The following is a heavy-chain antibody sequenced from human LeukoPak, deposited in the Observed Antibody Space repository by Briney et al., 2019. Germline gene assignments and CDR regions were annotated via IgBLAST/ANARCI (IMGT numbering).Heavy chain of an antibody. CDR2: IYYSGST. D-gene: IGHD6-19*01. Sequence: SETLSLTCTVSGGSISSGDYYWSWIRQPPGKGLEWIGYIYYSGSTYYNPSLKSRVTISVDTSKNQFSLKLSSVTAADTAVYYCARGMYYSSGWYYFDYWGQGTLVTVSS. CDR3: ARGMYYSSGWYYFDY. CDR1: GGSISSGDYY. V-gene: IGHV4-30-4*02. J-gene: IGHJ4*02.